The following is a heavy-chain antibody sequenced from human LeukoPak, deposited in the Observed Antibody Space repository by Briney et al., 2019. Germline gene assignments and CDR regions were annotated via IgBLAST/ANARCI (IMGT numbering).Heavy chain of an antibody. CDR3: ATPAAGPGAEYSLY. Sequence: GGSLRLSCAASGFTFSSYAMSWVRQAPGKGLEWVSSIDFTSRYIYNADSVKGRFTTSRDNAKNSLDLQMNSLKVEDTAVYYCATPAAGPGAEYSLYWGQGTLVIVSS. J-gene: IGHJ1*01. V-gene: IGHV3-21*01. CDR1: GFTFSSYA. D-gene: IGHD6-13*01. CDR2: IDFTSRYI.